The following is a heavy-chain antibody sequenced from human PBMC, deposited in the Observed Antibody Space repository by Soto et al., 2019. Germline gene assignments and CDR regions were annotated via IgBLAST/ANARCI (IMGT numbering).Heavy chain of an antibody. Sequence: QVQLVESGGGVVQPGRSLRLSCAASGFTFSSYGMHWVRQAPGKGLEWVAVISYDGSNKYYADSVKGRFTISRDNSKNTLYLQMNSLRAEDTAVYYCANSVVYSGYCSGGSCYSASGNWGQGTLVTVSS. D-gene: IGHD2-15*01. CDR2: ISYDGSNK. CDR1: GFTFSSYG. CDR3: ANSVVYSGYCSGGSCYSASGN. V-gene: IGHV3-30*18. J-gene: IGHJ4*02.